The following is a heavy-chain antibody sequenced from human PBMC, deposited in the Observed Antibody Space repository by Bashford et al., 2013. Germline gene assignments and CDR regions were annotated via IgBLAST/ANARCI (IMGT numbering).Heavy chain of an antibody. CDR3: ACGRDYYDSSGYYFDY. CDR1: GYSFTSYW. Sequence: GESLKISCKGSGYSFTSYWIGWVRQMPGKGLEWMGIIYPGDSDTRYSPSFQGQVTISADKSISTAYLQWSSLKASDTAMYYCACGRDYYDSSGYYFDYWGQGTLVTVSS. V-gene: IGHV5-51*01. CDR2: IYPGDSDT. D-gene: IGHD3-22*01. J-gene: IGHJ4*02.